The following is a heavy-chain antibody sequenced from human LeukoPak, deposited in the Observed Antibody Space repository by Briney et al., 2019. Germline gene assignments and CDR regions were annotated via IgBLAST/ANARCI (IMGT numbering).Heavy chain of an antibody. J-gene: IGHJ5*02. Sequence: SGTLSLTCAVSGGSISSGNWWSWVRQPPGKGLEWTGEIYHSGSTNYNPSLKSRVTISVDKSKNQFSLKLSSVTAADTAVYYCARKISAAGSRWFDPWGQGTLVTVSS. CDR1: GGSISSGNW. CDR3: ARKISAAGSRWFDP. CDR2: IYHSGST. D-gene: IGHD6-13*01. V-gene: IGHV4-4*02.